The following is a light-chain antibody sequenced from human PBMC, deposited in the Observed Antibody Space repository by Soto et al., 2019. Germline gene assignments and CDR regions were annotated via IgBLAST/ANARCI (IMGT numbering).Light chain of an antibody. CDR1: QSVSSIY. Sequence: EIVLTQSPGTLSLSPGERATLSCRASQSVSSIYLAWYQQKPGQAPRLLISGASSRATGIPDRFSGSGSGTDFTLTISRLEPEDFAVYYCQQYGGSPPFTFGPGTKVDIK. J-gene: IGKJ3*01. CDR2: GAS. CDR3: QQYGGSPPFT. V-gene: IGKV3-20*01.